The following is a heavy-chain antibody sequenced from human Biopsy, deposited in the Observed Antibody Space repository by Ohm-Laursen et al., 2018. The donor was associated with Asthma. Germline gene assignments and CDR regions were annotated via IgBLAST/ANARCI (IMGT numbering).Heavy chain of an antibody. V-gene: IGHV4-39*01. J-gene: IGHJ6*02. CDR1: GGYMRSGNYY. D-gene: IGHD6-13*01. Sequence: SETLSLTCGLSSGSGGYMRSGNYYWGWIRQPPGKGLEWIGSIYYSGTTYYNPSLESRFTVSADTSKNQFSLKLTSVTAADTAVYYCVRGSSSWHHGPFHYYYGLDVWGQGTTATVSS. CDR2: IYYSGTT. CDR3: VRGSSSWHHGPFHYYYGLDV.